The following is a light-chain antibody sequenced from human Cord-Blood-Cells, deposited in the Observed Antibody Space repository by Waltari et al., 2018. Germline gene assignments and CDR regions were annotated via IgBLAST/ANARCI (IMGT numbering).Light chain of an antibody. CDR2: GKN. Sequence: SSELTQDPAVSVALGQTVRITCQGDSLRSYYASWYQQKPGQAPVLVIYGKNNRPSGIQDRFSGSSSGNTASLTINGAQAEDEADYYCNARDSSGNHQVFGGGTKLTVL. CDR3: NARDSSGNHQV. V-gene: IGLV3-19*01. CDR1: SLRSYY. J-gene: IGLJ2*01.